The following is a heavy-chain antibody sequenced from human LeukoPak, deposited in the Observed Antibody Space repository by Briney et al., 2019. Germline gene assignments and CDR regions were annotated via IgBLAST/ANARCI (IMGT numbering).Heavy chain of an antibody. Sequence: GGSLRLSCAASGFTFSSYAMSWVRQAPGKGLEWVSAISGSGGSTYYADSVKGRFTISRDNAKNTMYLQMNSLRAEDTAVYYCVREDWYYFDYWGQGTLVTVSS. D-gene: IGHD3-9*01. CDR3: VREDWYYFDY. J-gene: IGHJ4*02. CDR1: GFTFSSYA. CDR2: ISGSGGST. V-gene: IGHV3-23*01.